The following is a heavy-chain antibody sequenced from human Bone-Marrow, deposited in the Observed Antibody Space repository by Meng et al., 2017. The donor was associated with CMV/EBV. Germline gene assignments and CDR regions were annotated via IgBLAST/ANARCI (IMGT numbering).Heavy chain of an antibody. J-gene: IGHJ4*02. Sequence: SKAAGHTFTSYGSNWLRQGTGQGLEWMGWMNPTSGDTGYARKFRGRATMTRDTSINPAYMELSSLGSEDTAGYYGARGVGGSGRGGYWGQGTLVTVSS. CDR3: ARGVGGSGRGGY. V-gene: IGHV1-8*01. CDR2: MNPTSGDT. CDR1: GHTFTSYG. D-gene: IGHD3-10*01.